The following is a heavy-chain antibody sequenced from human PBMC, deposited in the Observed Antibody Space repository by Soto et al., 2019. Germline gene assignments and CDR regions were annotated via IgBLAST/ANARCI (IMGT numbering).Heavy chain of an antibody. CDR2: IYYSGST. D-gene: IGHD3-22*01. Sequence: QVQLQESGPGLVKPSQTLSLTCTVSGGSISSGDYYWSWIRQPPGKGLEWIGYIYYSGSTYYNPSLKSRVTISVDTSKNQFSLKLSSVTAADTAVYYCARGDYYDSSGYPPFYYWGQGTLVTVSS. J-gene: IGHJ4*02. CDR1: GGSISSGDYY. CDR3: ARGDYYDSSGYPPFYY. V-gene: IGHV4-30-4*01.